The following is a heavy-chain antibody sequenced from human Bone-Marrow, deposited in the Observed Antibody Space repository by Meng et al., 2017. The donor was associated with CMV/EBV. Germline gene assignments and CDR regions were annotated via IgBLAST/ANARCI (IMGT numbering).Heavy chain of an antibody. V-gene: IGHV4-59*01. CDR2: IYYDGST. CDR1: GDSISSYY. CDR3: ARDYCSSTSCYPSWFDP. D-gene: IGHD2-2*01. J-gene: IGHJ5*02. Sequence: SETLSLTCTVSGDSISSYYWSWIRQPPGRGLEWIGYIYYDGSTNYNPSLKSRVTISVDTSKNQFSLKLSSVTAADTAVYYCARDYCSSTSCYPSWFDPWGQGTLVTVSS.